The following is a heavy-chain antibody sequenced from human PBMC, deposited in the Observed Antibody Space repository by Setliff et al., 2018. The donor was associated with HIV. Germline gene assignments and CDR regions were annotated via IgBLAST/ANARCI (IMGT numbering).Heavy chain of an antibody. V-gene: IGHV4-38-2*02. CDR2: IYHSGST. CDR3: ARAGSAAASPLDY. Sequence: SETLFLTCTVSGYSISSGYYWGWIRQPPGKGLEWIGSIYHSGSTYYNPSLKSRVTISIDTSKNQFSLKLTSVTAADTAVCYCARAGSAAASPLDYWGQGTLVTVSS. D-gene: IGHD6-6*01. J-gene: IGHJ4*02. CDR1: GYSISSGYY.